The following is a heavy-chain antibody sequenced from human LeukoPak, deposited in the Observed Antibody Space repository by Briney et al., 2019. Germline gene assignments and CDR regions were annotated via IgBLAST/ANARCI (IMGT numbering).Heavy chain of an antibody. Sequence: PSETLSLTCTVSGGSISSYYWSWIRQPPGKGLEWIGYIYYSGSTNYNPSLKSRVTISVDTSKNQFSLKLSSVTAADTAVYYCARDLGYSSSWYKDYYFDYWGQGTLVTVSS. J-gene: IGHJ4*02. CDR3: ARDLGYSSSWYKDYYFDY. CDR1: GGSISSYY. V-gene: IGHV4-59*01. CDR2: IYYSGST. D-gene: IGHD6-13*01.